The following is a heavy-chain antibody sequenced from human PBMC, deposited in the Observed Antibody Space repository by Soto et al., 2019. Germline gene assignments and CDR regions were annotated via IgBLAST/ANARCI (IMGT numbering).Heavy chain of an antibody. CDR3: ARGASITVAGTSFDY. J-gene: IGHJ4*02. V-gene: IGHV3-30-3*01. CDR2: ISFDGSYK. D-gene: IGHD6-19*01. CDR1: GFTFSSHS. Sequence: GRSLRLSCAASGFTFSSHSMHWVRQAPGKGLEWVAVISFDGSYKYYADSVKGRFTISRDNSKNTLYLQMNSLRAEDTAVYYCARGASITVAGTSFDYWGQGTLVTVSS.